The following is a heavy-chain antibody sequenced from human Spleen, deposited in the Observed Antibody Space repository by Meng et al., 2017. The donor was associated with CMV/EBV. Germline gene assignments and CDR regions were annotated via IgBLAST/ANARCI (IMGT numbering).Heavy chain of an antibody. Sequence: ASVKVSCKASGYTFSDYYIHWVRQAPGQGLEWMGWINPNSGGTNYAQNFQGRVTMTRDTSINTAYMELSRLRSDDTAVYYCARVSGANPGYGMDVWGQGTTVTVSS. J-gene: IGHJ6*02. CDR3: ARVSGANPGYGMDV. V-gene: IGHV1-2*02. CDR2: INPNSGGT. D-gene: IGHD4/OR15-4a*01. CDR1: GYTFSDYY.